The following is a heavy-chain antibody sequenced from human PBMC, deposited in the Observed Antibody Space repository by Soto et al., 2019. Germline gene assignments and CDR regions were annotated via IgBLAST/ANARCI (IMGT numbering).Heavy chain of an antibody. J-gene: IGHJ6*02. CDR1: GYTFTSYG. CDR3: ARVWYYDSSGYYPPNPYYGMDV. V-gene: IGHV1-18*01. D-gene: IGHD3-22*01. CDR2: ISAYNGNT. Sequence: GASVKVSCKASGYTFTSYGISWVRQAPGQGLEWMGWISAYNGNTNYAQKLQGRVTMTTDTSTSTAYMELRSLRSDDTAVYYCARVWYYDSSGYYPPNPYYGMDVWGQGTTVTVS.